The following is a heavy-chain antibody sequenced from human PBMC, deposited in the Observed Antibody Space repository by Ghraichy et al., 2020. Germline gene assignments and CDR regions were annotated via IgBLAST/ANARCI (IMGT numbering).Heavy chain of an antibody. Sequence: GGSLRLSCAASAITFSTYAMSWVRQAPGKGLEWVSSINSGGGSTYYADSMKGRFTISRDNSKNTLYLQMNSLRAEDSALYYCAKGDGLGPYYYYMDVWGKGTTVTVSS. CDR1: AITFSTYA. D-gene: IGHD3-10*01. J-gene: IGHJ6*03. V-gene: IGHV3-23*01. CDR3: AKGDGLGPYYYYMDV. CDR2: INSGGGST.